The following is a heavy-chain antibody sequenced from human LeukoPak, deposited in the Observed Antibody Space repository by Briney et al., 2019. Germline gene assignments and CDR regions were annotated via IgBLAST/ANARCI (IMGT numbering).Heavy chain of an antibody. D-gene: IGHD6-19*01. V-gene: IGHV3-9*01. CDR1: GFTFDDSA. J-gene: IGHJ4*02. CDR2: ISWDSGLL. Sequence: GTSLRLPCAASGFTFDDSAMFWVRQAPGKGLEWVSGISWDSGLLGYADSVKGRFTISRDNAENSLYLQMNSLRPEDTALYYCAKDVGSGWYGGFDYWGQGTLVTVSS. CDR3: AKDVGSGWYGGFDY.